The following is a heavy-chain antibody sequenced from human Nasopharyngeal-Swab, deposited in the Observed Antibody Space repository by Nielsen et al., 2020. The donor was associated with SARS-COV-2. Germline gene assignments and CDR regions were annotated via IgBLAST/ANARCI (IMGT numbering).Heavy chain of an antibody. Sequence: GASLTISCAASGFTVSSNYMSWVRQAPGQGLEWVSVIYSGGSTYSADSVKGRFTISRDNSKNTLYLQMNSLRAEDTAVYYCARVPCSSTSCYVGGYGMDVWGQGTTVTVSS. CDR1: GFTVSSNY. V-gene: IGHV3-53*01. J-gene: IGHJ6*02. CDR3: ARVPCSSTSCYVGGYGMDV. CDR2: IYSGGST. D-gene: IGHD2-2*01.